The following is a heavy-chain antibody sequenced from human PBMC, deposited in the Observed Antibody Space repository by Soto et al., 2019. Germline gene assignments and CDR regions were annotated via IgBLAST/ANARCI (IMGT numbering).Heavy chain of an antibody. V-gene: IGHV1-69*06. CDR2: IIPIFGTA. D-gene: IGHD1-1*01. J-gene: IGHJ4*02. CDR1: GGAFSSYA. CDR3: ARISKLRTGWNDENPYYFDY. Sequence: SVKVSCKASGGAFSSYAISWVRQAPGQGLEWMGGIIPIFGTANYAQKFQGRVTLTADKSTSTAYMALSSLRSEDTAVYYCARISKLRTGWNDENPYYFDYWGQGTLVTVPS.